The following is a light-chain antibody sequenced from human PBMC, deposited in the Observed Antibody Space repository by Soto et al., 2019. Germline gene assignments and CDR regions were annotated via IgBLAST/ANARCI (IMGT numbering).Light chain of an antibody. V-gene: IGLV2-23*01. CDR3: CSDAGSSTHVV. CDR1: SSDVGSYNL. CDR2: EGS. Sequence: QSALTQPASVSGSPGQSITISCTGTSSDVGSYNLVSWYQQHPGKAPKLMIYEGSKRPSGVSNRFSGSKSGNTASLTISGLQAEDVADYYCCSDAGSSTHVVFGGGTKLTVL. J-gene: IGLJ2*01.